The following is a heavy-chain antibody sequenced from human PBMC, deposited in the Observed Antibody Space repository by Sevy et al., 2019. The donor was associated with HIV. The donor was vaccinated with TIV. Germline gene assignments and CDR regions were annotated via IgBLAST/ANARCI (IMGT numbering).Heavy chain of an antibody. D-gene: IGHD3-9*01. V-gene: IGHV3-30*18. J-gene: IGHJ4*02. CDR3: AKDILGDNSPWFFFDY. CDR1: GFTFRSYG. CDR2: ISFDGRNT. Sequence: GGSLRLSCAGSGFTFRSYGIHWVRQSPGKGLEWVAFISFDGRNTYSADSVKGRFTVSRDNSINAVYLQMNNLRTEDTAMYYCAKDILGDNSPWFFFDYWGQGTQVTV.